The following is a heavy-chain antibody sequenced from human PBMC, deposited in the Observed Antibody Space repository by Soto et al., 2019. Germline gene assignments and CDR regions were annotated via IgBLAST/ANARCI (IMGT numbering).Heavy chain of an antibody. Sequence: ASVKVSCKASGYTFTSYGISWVRQAPGQGLEWMGWISAYNGNTNYAQKLQGRVTMTTDTSTGTAYMELRGLRSDDTAVYYCARDKTYYYYYMDVWGKGTTVTVSS. J-gene: IGHJ6*03. CDR2: ISAYNGNT. CDR1: GYTFTSYG. CDR3: ARDKTYYYYYMDV. V-gene: IGHV1-18*01.